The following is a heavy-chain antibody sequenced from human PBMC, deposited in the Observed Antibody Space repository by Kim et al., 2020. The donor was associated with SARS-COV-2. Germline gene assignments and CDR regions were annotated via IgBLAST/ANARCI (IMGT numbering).Heavy chain of an antibody. D-gene: IGHD2-2*01. CDR1: GSYI. V-gene: IGHV3-30-3*01. CDR2: MSFDGFSK. J-gene: IGHJ4*02. CDR3: ATEGGTSGRCGYFDF. Sequence: GGSLRLSCVTSGSYIIHWVRQAPGQGLGWVAAMSFDGFSKYFVDSVNGRFTISRDDTKNTVYLELNSLRDEDSAVYYGATEGGTSGRCGYFDFWGQGTLVTVSS.